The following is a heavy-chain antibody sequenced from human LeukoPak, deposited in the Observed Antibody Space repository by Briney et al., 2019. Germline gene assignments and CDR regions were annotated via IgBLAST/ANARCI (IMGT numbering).Heavy chain of an antibody. CDR2: ISWDGGST. CDR3: AGATVDAFDI. J-gene: IGHJ3*02. CDR1: GFTFSSYA. D-gene: IGHD1-26*01. Sequence: GGSLRLSCAASGFTFSSYAMSWVRQAPGKGLEWVSLISWDGGSTYYADSVKGRFTISRDNSKNSLYLQMNSLRTEDTALYYCAGATVDAFDIWGQGTMVTVSS. V-gene: IGHV3-43*02.